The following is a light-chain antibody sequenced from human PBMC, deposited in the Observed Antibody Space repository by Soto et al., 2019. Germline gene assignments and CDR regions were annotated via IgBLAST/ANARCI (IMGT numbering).Light chain of an antibody. CDR3: MQALQTPWT. J-gene: IGKJ1*01. CDR2: LGC. Sequence: DIVMTQSPLSLPVTPGEPASISCRSSQSLLHSNGYTYLDWYLQKPGQSPQLLIYLGCNRASGVPDRFSGSGSGTDFTLKISRVEAEDVGVYYCMQALQTPWTFGQGTKVEIK. V-gene: IGKV2-28*01. CDR1: QSLLHSNGYTY.